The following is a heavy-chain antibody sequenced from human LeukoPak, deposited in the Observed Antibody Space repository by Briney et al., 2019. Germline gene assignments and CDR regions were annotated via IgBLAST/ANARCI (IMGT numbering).Heavy chain of an antibody. CDR1: GYSFTSYW. D-gene: IGHD3-10*01. V-gene: IGHV5-51*01. CDR3: ARQKVTVVRGVIITEYFDY. J-gene: IGHJ4*02. Sequence: GEPLKISCKGSGYSFTSYWIGWVRQMPGKGLEWMGIIYPGDSDTRYSPSFQGQVTISADKSISTAYLQWSSLKASDTAMYYCARQKVTVVRGVIITEYFDYWGQGTLVTVSS. CDR2: IYPGDSDT.